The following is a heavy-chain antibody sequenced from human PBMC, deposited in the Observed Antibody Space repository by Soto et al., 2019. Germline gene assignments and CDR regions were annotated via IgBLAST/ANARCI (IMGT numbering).Heavy chain of an antibody. CDR2: ISSSSSTI. V-gene: IGHV3-48*02. Sequence: GGSLRLSCAGSGFTFSSYSMNWVRQAPGKGLEWVSYISSSSSTIHYADSVKGRFTISRENAKNSVYLQMNSLRDEDTAVYYCTRDLGIEAVWGRGTVVTVSS. D-gene: IGHD6-13*01. CDR3: TRDLGIEAV. J-gene: IGHJ2*01. CDR1: GFTFSSYS.